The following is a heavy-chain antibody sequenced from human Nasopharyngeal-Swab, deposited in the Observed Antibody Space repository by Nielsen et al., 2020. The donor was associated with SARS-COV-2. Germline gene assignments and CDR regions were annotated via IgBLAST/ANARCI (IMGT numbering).Heavy chain of an antibody. J-gene: IGHJ4*02. CDR1: GFTFSSYA. CDR2: ISYDGSDK. D-gene: IGHD6-13*01. Sequence: GESLKISCAASGFTFSSYAMHWVRQAPGKGLEWVAVISYDGSDKYYTDSVKGRFTISRDNSKKTLYLQMNSLRADDTAVYYCAKDGLRQLVRTSYFDYWGQGTLVTVSS. V-gene: IGHV3-30*18. CDR3: AKDGLRQLVRTSYFDY.